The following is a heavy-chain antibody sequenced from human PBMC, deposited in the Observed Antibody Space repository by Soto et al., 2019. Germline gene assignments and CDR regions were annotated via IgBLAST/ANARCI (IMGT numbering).Heavy chain of an antibody. CDR1: GFTFSSYA. D-gene: IGHD6-19*01. CDR2: ISGSGGST. V-gene: IGHV3-23*01. Sequence: GGSLRLSCAASGFTFSSYAMSWVRQAPGKGLEWVSAISGSGGSTYYADSVKGRSTISRDNSKNTLYLQMNSLRAEDTAVYYCAKDPGNSSGWSFDYWGQGTLVTVSS. CDR3: AKDPGNSSGWSFDY. J-gene: IGHJ4*02.